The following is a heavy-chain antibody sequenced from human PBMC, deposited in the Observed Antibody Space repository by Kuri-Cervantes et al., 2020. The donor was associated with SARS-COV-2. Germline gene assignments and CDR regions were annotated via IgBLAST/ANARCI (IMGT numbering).Heavy chain of an antibody. J-gene: IGHJ4*02. CDR3: ARGPHCSSTSCNRDY. CDR1: GGSFSGYY. Sequence: GSLRLSCAVYGGSFSGYYWSWIRQPPGKGLEWIGEINHRGSTNYNPSLKGRVTISVDTSKNRFSLKLSSVTAADTAVYYCARGPHCSSTSCNRDYWGQGTLVTVSS. D-gene: IGHD2-2*01. CDR2: INHRGST. V-gene: IGHV4-34*01.